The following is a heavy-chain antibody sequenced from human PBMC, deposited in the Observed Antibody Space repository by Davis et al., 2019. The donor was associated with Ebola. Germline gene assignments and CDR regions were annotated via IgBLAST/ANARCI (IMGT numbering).Heavy chain of an antibody. CDR3: ARIKMTTVIDYGMDV. CDR1: GGSVSSGSYY. D-gene: IGHD4-11*01. CDR2: IYYSGST. V-gene: IGHV4-61*01. Sequence: MPSETLSLTCTVSGGSVSSGSYYWSWIRQPPGKGLEWIGYIYYSGSTNYNPSLKSRVTISVDTSKNQFSLKLSSVTAADTAVYYCARIKMTTVIDYGMDVWGQGTTVTVSS. J-gene: IGHJ6*02.